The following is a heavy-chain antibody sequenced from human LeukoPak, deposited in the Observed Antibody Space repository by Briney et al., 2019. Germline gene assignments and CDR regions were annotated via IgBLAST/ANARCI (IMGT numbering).Heavy chain of an antibody. CDR3: AGILTRWGYYFDY. V-gene: IGHV3-48*02. Sequence: GGSLRLSCAASGFSFSRFWMNWVRQAPGKGLEWVSYISSSSSTIYYADSVKGRFTISRDNAKNSLYLQMNSLRDEDTAVYYCAGILTRWGYYFDYWGQGTLVTVSS. D-gene: IGHD5-18*01. J-gene: IGHJ4*02. CDR1: GFSFSRFW. CDR2: ISSSSSTI.